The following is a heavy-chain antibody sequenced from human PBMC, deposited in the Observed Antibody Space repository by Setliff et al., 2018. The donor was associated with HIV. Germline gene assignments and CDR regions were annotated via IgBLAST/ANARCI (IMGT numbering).Heavy chain of an antibody. D-gene: IGHD3-22*01. CDR2: IKQDGSEK. J-gene: IGHJ3*02. V-gene: IGHV3-7*01. Sequence: GGSLRLSCAASGFTFSSYWMSWVRQAPGKGLEWVANIKQDGSEKYYVDSVKGLFTISRDNAKNSLYLQMNSMRAEDTAVYYCARAFSYYDSSGYYLDAFDIWGQGTMVTVSS. CDR3: ARAFSYYDSSGYYLDAFDI. CDR1: GFTFSSYW.